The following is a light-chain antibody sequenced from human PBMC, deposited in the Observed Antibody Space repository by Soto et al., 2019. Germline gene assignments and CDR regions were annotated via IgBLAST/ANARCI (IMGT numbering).Light chain of an antibody. Sequence: QSVLTQPPSVSAAPGQKVTISCSGSSPNIGGNSVSWYQQLPGTAPELLIYDDNKRPSGIPDRFSGSKSGTSATLGITGFQTGDEADYYCGSWDSSLSAYVFGTGTKVTVL. V-gene: IGLV1-51*01. CDR3: GSWDSSLSAYV. J-gene: IGLJ1*01. CDR1: SPNIGGNS. CDR2: DDN.